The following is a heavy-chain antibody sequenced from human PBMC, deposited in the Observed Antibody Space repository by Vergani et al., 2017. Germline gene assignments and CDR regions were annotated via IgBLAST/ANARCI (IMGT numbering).Heavy chain of an antibody. V-gene: IGHV1-69*01. Sequence: QVQLVQSGAEVKKPGSSVRVSCKSSRGTFSNYAINWVRQAPGQGLEWMRGIIPIFGTPNYAQKFQGRVTITADESTSTAYMELSSLRSEDTAVFYCARGGAKGSYYATNFDYWGQGTLVSVSS. J-gene: IGHJ4*02. D-gene: IGHD1-26*01. CDR1: RGTFSNYA. CDR3: ARGGAKGSYYATNFDY. CDR2: IIPIFGTP.